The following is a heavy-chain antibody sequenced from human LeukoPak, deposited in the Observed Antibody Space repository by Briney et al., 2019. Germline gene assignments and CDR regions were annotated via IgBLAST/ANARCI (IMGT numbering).Heavy chain of an antibody. CDR2: INPNSGGT. CDR1: GYTFTGYY. CDR3: ARAGPVGATDY. D-gene: IGHD1-26*01. J-gene: IGHJ4*02. V-gene: IGHV1-2*02. Sequence: ASVKVCCKSSGYTFTGYYMHWVRQAPGQGLVWMGWINPNSGGTNYAQKFQGRVTMTRDTSISTAYMELSRPRSDDTAVYYSARAGPVGATDYWGQGTLVTVSS.